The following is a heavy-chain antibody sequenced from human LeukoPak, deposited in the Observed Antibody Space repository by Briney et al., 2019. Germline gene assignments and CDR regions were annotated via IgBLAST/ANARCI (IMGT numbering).Heavy chain of an antibody. D-gene: IGHD5-12*01. CDR3: ARMGGYSGYATH. V-gene: IGHV4-59*08. J-gene: IGHJ4*02. Sequence: SETLSLTCTVSGVSISPYYWSWIRQPPGNGLEWLGYIYSSGSANYNPSLKSRVTISVDTSKNQFSLKLSSVTAADTAVYYCARMGGYSGYATHWGQGTLVTVSS. CDR2: IYSSGSA. CDR1: GVSISPYY.